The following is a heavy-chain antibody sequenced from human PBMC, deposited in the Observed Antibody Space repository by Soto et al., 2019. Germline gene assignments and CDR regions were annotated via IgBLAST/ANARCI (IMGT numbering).Heavy chain of an antibody. J-gene: IGHJ4*02. D-gene: IGHD2-15*01. CDR1: GYTLTELS. CDR2: FDPEDGET. Sequence: ASVKVSCKVSGYTLTELSIHWVRQAPGKGLEWMGGFDPEDGETIYAQKFQGRVTMTEDTSTDTAYMELSSLRSEDTAVYYCATDNQAGVAPLYWGQGTLVTVSS. CDR3: ATDNQAGVAPLY. V-gene: IGHV1-24*01.